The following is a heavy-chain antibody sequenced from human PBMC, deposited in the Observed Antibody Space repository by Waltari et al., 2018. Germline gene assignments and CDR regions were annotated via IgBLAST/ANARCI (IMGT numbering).Heavy chain of an antibody. CDR1: GGTFRATY. D-gene: IGHD3-10*01. CDR3: ARYGGSGSYCLNT. V-gene: IGHV4-34*01. CDR2: INQNGIT. Sequence: QVQLQQWGAGLLKPSETLSLICTVHGGTFRATYWSWVRQSPGKGLEWIGEINQNGITTYNPSLKSRVTISVDPSKSQFSLSLNSVTAADTAVYYCARYGGSGSYCLNTWGQGTLVTVSS. J-gene: IGHJ5*02.